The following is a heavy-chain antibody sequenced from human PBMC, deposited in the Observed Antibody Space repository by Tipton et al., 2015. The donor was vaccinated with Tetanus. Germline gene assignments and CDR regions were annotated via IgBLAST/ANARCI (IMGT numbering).Heavy chain of an antibody. Sequence: TLSLTCTVSGGSMNTRTFYWGWIRQSPGKGLEWIGSIFYSGSTYYNPSLRSRVSISIDMSQNQFSLRLTSVTAADTAVYFCARNVYTVTNDAFDIWGHGTLVNVSS. D-gene: IGHD4-11*01. CDR1: GGSMNTRTFY. CDR3: ARNVYTVTNDAFDI. CDR2: IFYSGST. J-gene: IGHJ3*02. V-gene: IGHV4-39*07.